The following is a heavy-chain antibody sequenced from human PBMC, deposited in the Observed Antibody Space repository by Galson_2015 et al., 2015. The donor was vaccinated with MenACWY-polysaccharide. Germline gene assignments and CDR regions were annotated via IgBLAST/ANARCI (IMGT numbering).Heavy chain of an antibody. CDR2: INQPGRDK. V-gene: IGHV3-7*01. Sequence: SLRLSCAASGFSFSTYWMSWVRQAPGKGLEWVANINQPGRDKYYVDSVRGRFTISRDNAKNSVYLQMDSLRAEDTAVYYCARPSSGGSYYNDWGQRTLVTVS. D-gene: IGHD2-15*01. CDR1: GFSFSTYW. CDR3: ARPSSGGSYYND. J-gene: IGHJ4*02.